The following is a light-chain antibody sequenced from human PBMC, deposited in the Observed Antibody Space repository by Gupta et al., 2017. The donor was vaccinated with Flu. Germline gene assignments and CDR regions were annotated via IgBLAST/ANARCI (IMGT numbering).Light chain of an antibody. CDR2: EVN. V-gene: IGLV2-8*01. J-gene: IGLJ1*01. CDR3: GSYGINDV. Sequence: SALTQPPSPHGSPGPSAAIASTGTSRDIGGNNYVTWYQQQPGKAPKLMTYEVNKRPSGVSDRFSGAKSGNTASLAVSGEQAEDEAGQYYGSYGINDVFGTGTKVTVL. CDR1: SRDIGGNNY.